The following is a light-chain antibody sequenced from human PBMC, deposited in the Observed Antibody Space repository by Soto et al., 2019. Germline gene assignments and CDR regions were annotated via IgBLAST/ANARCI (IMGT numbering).Light chain of an antibody. J-gene: IGKJ5*01. V-gene: IGKV1-5*01. Sequence: DIQMTQSPSTLSAYVGDRVTIPCRASQSISSWLAWYQQKPGKAPKLLIYDASSLESGVPSRFSGSGSGTEFTLTISSLQPDDFATYYCQQYNSYLITFGQGTRLENK. CDR1: QSISSW. CDR2: DAS. CDR3: QQYNSYLIT.